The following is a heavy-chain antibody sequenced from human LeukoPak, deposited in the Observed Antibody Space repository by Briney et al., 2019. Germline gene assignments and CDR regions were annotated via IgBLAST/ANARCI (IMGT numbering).Heavy chain of an antibody. CDR1: GFTFITYG. V-gene: IGHV3-30*03. D-gene: IGHD6-19*01. Sequence: PGRSLRLSCAASGFTFITYGMHWVRQAPGKGLEWLAVVSNEGTNKDYADSVKGRFTISTDNAKNSLYLQMNSLRDEDTAVYYCARDRLYAFDIWGQGTTVTVSS. J-gene: IGHJ3*02. CDR3: ARDRLYAFDI. CDR2: VSNEGTNK.